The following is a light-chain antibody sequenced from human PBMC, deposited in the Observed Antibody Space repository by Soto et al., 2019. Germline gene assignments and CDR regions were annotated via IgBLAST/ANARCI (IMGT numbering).Light chain of an antibody. J-gene: IGLJ1*01. Sequence: QSALPQPPSASGTPGQRVTISCSGSSSNIGSNTVNWNQQLPGTAPKLLMYSNNQRPSGVPDRFSGSKSGTSASLAISGLQSEDEADYYCAAWDDSLNGFYVFGTGTKVTVL. CDR1: SSNIGSNT. CDR3: AAWDDSLNGFYV. V-gene: IGLV1-44*01. CDR2: SNN.